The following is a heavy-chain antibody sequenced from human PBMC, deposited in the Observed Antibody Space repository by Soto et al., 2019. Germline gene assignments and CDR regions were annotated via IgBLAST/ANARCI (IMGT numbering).Heavy chain of an antibody. CDR2: INAGNGNT. CDR1: GYTFTSYY. D-gene: IGHD3-22*01. CDR3: ARDRDYYDSSGYCWRAFDI. J-gene: IGHJ3*02. Sequence: ASVKVSCKASGYTFTSYYMHWVRQAPGQRLEWMGWINAGNGNTKYSQKFQGRVTITRDTSASTAYMELSRLRSDDTAVYYCARDRDYYDSSGYCWRAFDIWGQGTMVTVSS. V-gene: IGHV1-3*01.